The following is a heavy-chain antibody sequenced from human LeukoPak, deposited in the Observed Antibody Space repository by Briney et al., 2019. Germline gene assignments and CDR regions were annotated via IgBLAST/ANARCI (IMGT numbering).Heavy chain of an antibody. D-gene: IGHD2-2*01. V-gene: IGHV3-7*01. CDR2: IKQDGSEK. Sequence: GGSLRLSCAASGFTFSSYWMSWVRQAPGKGLEWVANIKQDGSEKYYVDSVKGRFTISRDNAKNSLYLQMNSLRAEDTAVYYCARDRGIVVVPAAHYYFDYWGQGTLVTVSS. J-gene: IGHJ4*02. CDR3: ARDRGIVVVPAAHYYFDY. CDR1: GFTFSSYW.